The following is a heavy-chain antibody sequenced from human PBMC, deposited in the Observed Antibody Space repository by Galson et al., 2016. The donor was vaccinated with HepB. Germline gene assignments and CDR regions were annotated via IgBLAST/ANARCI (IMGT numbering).Heavy chain of an antibody. CDR1: GFTFSTHW. CDR2: IRGDGYDT. J-gene: IGHJ4*02. CDR3: VRDGGGYNFDS. Sequence: SLRLSCAASGFTFSTHWMHWVRQAPGKGLVWVSRIRGDGYDTIYAGSVKGRFTISRDNAKRTLYLQMNSLRAEDTAVYYCVRDGGGYNFDSWGQGTLVTASS. V-gene: IGHV3-74*01. D-gene: IGHD5-24*01.